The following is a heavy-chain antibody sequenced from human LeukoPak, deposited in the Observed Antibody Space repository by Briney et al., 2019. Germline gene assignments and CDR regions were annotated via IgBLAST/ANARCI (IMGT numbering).Heavy chain of an antibody. CDR1: GFTFSAYT. CDR2: ISYDGLYK. CDR3: ARAPVTTGEYYFDF. J-gene: IGHJ4*02. Sequence: GGPLRLSCAASGFTFSAYTMHWVRQAPGKGLEWVAVISYDGLYKYYADSVKGRFTISRDNSKNTLYLQMNSLRPEDTALYYCARAPVTTGEYYFDFWGQGTLVTVSS. V-gene: IGHV3-30*04. D-gene: IGHD4-11*01.